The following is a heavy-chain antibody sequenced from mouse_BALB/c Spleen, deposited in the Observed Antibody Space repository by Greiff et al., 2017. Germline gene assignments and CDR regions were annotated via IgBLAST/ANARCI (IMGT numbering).Heavy chain of an antibody. CDR1: GFSLTSYG. CDR3: ATYYDRVFAY. V-gene: IGHV2-9*02. CDR2: IWAGGST. J-gene: IGHJ3*01. Sequence: VQLVESGPGLVAPSQSLSITCTVSGFSLTSYGVHWVRQPPGKGLEWLGVIWAGGSTNYNSALMSRLSISKDNSKSQVFLKMNSLQTDDTAMYYCATYYDRVFAYWGQGTLVTVSA. D-gene: IGHD2-4*01.